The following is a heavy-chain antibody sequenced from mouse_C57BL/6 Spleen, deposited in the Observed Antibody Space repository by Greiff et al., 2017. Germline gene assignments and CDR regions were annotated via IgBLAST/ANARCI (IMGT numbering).Heavy chain of an antibody. CDR3: AGYGNYDY. D-gene: IGHD2-1*01. V-gene: IGHV3-6*01. Sequence: EVKLQQSGPGLVKPSQSLSLTCSVTGYSITSGYYWNWIRQFPGNKLEWMGYISYDGSNNYNPSLKNRISITRDTSKNQFFLKLNSVTTEDTATYYCAGYGNYDYWGQGTTLTVSS. CDR1: GYSITSGYY. J-gene: IGHJ2*01. CDR2: ISYDGSN.